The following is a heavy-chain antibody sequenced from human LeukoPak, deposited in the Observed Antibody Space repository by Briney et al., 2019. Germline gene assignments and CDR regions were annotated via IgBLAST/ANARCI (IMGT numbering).Heavy chain of an antibody. CDR1: GFTFSIHA. CDR2: IGGGDT. V-gene: IGHV3-23*01. J-gene: IGHJ4*02. CDR3: AKDWIPYNRVFDCFDF. D-gene: IGHD1-1*01. Sequence: GGSLRLSCEGSGFTFSIHAMSWVRQAPGKGLEWVSTIGGGDTYYADSVKGRFTISRDDSQSTVHLQMNSLRAEDTALYYCAKDWIPYNRVFDCFDFWGQGTLVTVSS.